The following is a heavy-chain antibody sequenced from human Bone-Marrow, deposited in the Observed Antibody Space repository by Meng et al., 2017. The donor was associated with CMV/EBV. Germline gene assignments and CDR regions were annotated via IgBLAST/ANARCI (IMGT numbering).Heavy chain of an antibody. CDR2: INHSGST. J-gene: IGHJ4*02. Sequence: SEPLSLTCAVYGGSFSGYYWSWIRQPPGKGLEWIGEINHSGSTNYNPSLKSRVTISVDTSKNQFSLKLSSVTAADTAVYYCARARDGTGTTWVLDYWGQGTLVTVSS. CDR3: ARARDGTGTTWVLDY. CDR1: GGSFSGYY. V-gene: IGHV4-34*01. D-gene: IGHD1-7*01.